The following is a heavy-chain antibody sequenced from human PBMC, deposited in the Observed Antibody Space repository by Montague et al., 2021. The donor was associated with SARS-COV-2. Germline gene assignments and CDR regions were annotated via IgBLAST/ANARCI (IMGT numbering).Heavy chain of an antibody. CDR3: VKSGGGTFFET. J-gene: IGHJ5*02. CDR1: GFSLTDNG. Sequence: SLRLSCAVSGFSLTDNGMFWVRQAPGKGLEWVAVIWSDGSHKNYGDSVKGRFTVSRDISTNTLFLLMSSLRVDDTAVYYRVKSGGGTFFETWGQGTLVTVSA. V-gene: IGHV3-33*06. CDR2: IWSDGSHK. D-gene: IGHD1-26*01.